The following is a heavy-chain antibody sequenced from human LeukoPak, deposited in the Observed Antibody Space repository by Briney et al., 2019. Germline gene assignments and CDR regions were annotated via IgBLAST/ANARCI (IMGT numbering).Heavy chain of an antibody. V-gene: IGHV4-59*01. CDR2: IYYSGST. Sequence: SETLSLTCAVYGGSFSDYYWSWIRQPPGKGLEWIGYIYYSGSTNYNPSLKSRVTISVDTSKNQFSLKLSSVTAADTAVYYRARDLGYSNYVRRYYYGMDVWGQGTTVTVSS. J-gene: IGHJ6*02. CDR1: GGSFSDYY. D-gene: IGHD4-11*01. CDR3: ARDLGYSNYVRRYYYGMDV.